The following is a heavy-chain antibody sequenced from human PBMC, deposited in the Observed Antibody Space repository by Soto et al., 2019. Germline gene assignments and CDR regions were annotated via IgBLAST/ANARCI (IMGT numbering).Heavy chain of an antibody. CDR1: GYTFTSYA. V-gene: IGHV1-3*01. Sequence: ASVKVSCKASGYTFTSYAMHWVRQAPGQRLEWMGWINAGNGNTKYSQKFQGRVTITRDTSASTAYMELSSLRSEDTAVYYCARGYCSGGSRFYFDYWGQGTLVTVSS. J-gene: IGHJ4*02. CDR3: ARGYCSGGSRFYFDY. D-gene: IGHD2-15*01. CDR2: INAGNGNT.